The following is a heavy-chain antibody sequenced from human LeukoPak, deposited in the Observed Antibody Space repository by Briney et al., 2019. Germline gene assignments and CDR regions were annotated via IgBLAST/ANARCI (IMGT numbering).Heavy chain of an antibody. D-gene: IGHD5-24*01. J-gene: IGHJ4*02. CDR3: AKDLRWGFDY. V-gene: IGHV3-23*01. Sequence: SGGSLRLSCAASGFTFSSYGMSWVRQAPGKGLEWVSAIGGRDGSTYYADSVKGRFTISRNNSKNTLYVQMNSLRAEDTAVYYCAKDLRWGFDYWGQGTLVTVSS. CDR1: GFTFSSYG. CDR2: IGGRDGST.